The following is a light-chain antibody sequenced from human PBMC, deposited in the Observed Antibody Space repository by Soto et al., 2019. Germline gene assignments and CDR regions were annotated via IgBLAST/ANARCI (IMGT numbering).Light chain of an antibody. CDR3: SSKRDSSTLFV. V-gene: IGLV2-14*01. J-gene: IGLJ1*01. CDR2: EVT. Sequence: QSALTQPASVSGSPGQSITISCTGTSSDVGAYNYVSWYRHHPGKVHKLLIYEVTNRPSGVSGRFSGSKSGNTASLTISGLQAEDEADYYCSSKRDSSTLFVFGTGTKVTVL. CDR1: SSDVGAYNY.